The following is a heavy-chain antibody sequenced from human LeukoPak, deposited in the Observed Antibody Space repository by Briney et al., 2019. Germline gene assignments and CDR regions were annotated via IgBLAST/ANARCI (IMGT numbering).Heavy chain of an antibody. J-gene: IGHJ6*03. Sequence: ASVKVSCKASGYTFTGYYMHWVRQAPGQGLEWMGWINPNSGGTNYAQKFQGRVTITRNTSISTAYKELSSLRSEDTAVYYCARGGMVVAGTDYYYYYYMDVWGKGTTVTVSS. D-gene: IGHD6-19*01. CDR1: GYTFTGYY. CDR3: ARGGMVVAGTDYYYYYYMDV. CDR2: INPNSGGT. V-gene: IGHV1-2*02.